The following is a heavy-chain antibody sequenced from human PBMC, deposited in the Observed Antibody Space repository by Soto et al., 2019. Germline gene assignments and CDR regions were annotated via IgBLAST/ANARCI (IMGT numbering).Heavy chain of an antibody. CDR2: ISGSGGST. Sequence: EVQLLESGGGLVQPGGSLRLSCAASGFTFSNYAVTWVRQAPGKGLEWVSTISGSGGSTYYADSVKGRLTISRDNCENTGYVCRTSMAAEETGVYYCASEQGCSWDEIDYWGQGTLVSVSS. CDR1: GFTFSNYA. V-gene: IGHV3-23*01. D-gene: IGHD1-26*01. CDR3: ASEQGCSWDEIDY. J-gene: IGHJ4*02.